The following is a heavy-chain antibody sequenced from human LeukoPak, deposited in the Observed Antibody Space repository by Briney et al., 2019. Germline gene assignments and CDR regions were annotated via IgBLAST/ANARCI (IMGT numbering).Heavy chain of an antibody. D-gene: IGHD5-18*01. V-gene: IGHV3-23*01. CDR1: GFTFSSYE. CDR2: IVNSGGST. CDR3: AKDRAGYSYGMFDS. Sequence: GGSLRLSCAASGFTFSSYEMNWVRQAPGKGLEWVSGIVNSGGSTYYADSVRGRLTISRDNSKKTVYLQMSSLRGDDTAIYYCAKDRAGYSYGMFDSWGQGTLVTVSS. J-gene: IGHJ4*02.